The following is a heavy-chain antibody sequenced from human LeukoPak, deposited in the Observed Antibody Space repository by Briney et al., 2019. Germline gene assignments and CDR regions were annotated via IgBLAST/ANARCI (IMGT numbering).Heavy chain of an antibody. CDR2: IRYDGNEE. V-gene: IGHV3-33*01. CDR1: GFTFSNYG. CDR3: TPENDPSGKMGRFDP. Sequence: GRSLRLSCAASGFTFSNYGMHWVRQAPGNGLDWVAGIRYDGNEELYADSVRGRFTISRDNSRNILYLQMNSLSPEDTATYCCTPENDPSGKMGRFDPWGQGTLVTVSS. J-gene: IGHJ5*01. D-gene: IGHD3-10*01.